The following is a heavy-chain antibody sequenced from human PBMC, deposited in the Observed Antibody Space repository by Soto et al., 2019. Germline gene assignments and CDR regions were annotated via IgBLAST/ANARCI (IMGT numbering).Heavy chain of an antibody. CDR2: ISYDGSNK. J-gene: IGHJ4*02. Sequence: PGGSLRLSCAASGFTFSSYGMHWVRQAPGKGLEWVAVISYDGSNKYYADSVKGRFTVSRDNSKNTLYLQMNSLRAEDTAVYYCAKEKGIQNWNDFGHFDYWGQGTLVTVSS. D-gene: IGHD1-1*01. CDR1: GFTFSSYG. CDR3: AKEKGIQNWNDFGHFDY. V-gene: IGHV3-30*18.